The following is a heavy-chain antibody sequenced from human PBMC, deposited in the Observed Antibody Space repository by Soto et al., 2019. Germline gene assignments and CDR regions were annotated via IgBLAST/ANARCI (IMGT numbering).Heavy chain of an antibody. J-gene: IGHJ4*02. D-gene: IGHD6-13*01. CDR1: GFTFSNNG. CDR2: ISYEGSEK. CDR3: VKDKGAAAGFDY. Sequence: QAHLVESGGGVVQPGRSLRLSCAASGFTFSNNGMHWVRQAPGKGLEWMVVISYEGSEKYYAGSVKGRFTISRDNSKNTLYLQMDTLRAEDTAIYYCVKDKGAAAGFDYWGQGILVTVSS. V-gene: IGHV3-30*18.